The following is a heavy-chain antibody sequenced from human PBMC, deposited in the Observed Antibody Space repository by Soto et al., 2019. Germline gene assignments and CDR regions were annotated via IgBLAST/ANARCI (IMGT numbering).Heavy chain of an antibody. CDR1: GYTFTSDG. V-gene: IGHV1-18*04. CDR2: ITVNNGNT. Sequence: QVPLVQSGAEVKKPGASVKVSCKASGYTFTSDGISWVRQAPGQGLEWMGWITVNNGNTNYAQKLQGRVTMTTDTSTSTAYMELWSLTSDDTAVYYCARASSYGRFSYFDHWGQGTPVTVSS. CDR3: ARASSYGRFSYFDH. D-gene: IGHD5-18*01. J-gene: IGHJ4*02.